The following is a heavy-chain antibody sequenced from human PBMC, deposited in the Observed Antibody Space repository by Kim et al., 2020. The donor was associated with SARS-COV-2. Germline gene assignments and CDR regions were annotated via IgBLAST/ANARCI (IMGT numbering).Heavy chain of an antibody. D-gene: IGHD3-3*01. CDR1: GGSFSGYY. Sequence: SGTLSLTCAVYGGSFSGYYWSWIRQPPGKGLEWIGEINHSGSTNYNPSLKSRVTISVDTSKNQFSLKLSSVTAADTAVYYCARTYYDFWSGYYYYYYGMDVWGQGTTVTVSS. J-gene: IGHJ6*02. CDR2: INHSGST. CDR3: ARTYYDFWSGYYYYYYGMDV. V-gene: IGHV4-34*01.